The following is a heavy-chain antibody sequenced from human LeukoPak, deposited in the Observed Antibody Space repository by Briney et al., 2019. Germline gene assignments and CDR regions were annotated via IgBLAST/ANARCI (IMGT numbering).Heavy chain of an antibody. CDR3: ARAPIGYFDY. D-gene: IGHD3-10*01. J-gene: IGHJ4*02. V-gene: IGHV4-59*01. CDR1: GGSISSYY. CDR2: IYYSGST. Sequence: SETLSLTCTVSGGSISSYYWSWIRQPPGKGLEWIGYIYYSGSTNYNPSLKSRVTISVDTSKNQFSLKLSSVTAADTAVYYCARAPIGYFDYWGQGTLVTVSS.